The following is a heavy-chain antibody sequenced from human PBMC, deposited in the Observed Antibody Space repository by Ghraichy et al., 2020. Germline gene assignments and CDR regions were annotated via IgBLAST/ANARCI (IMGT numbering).Heavy chain of an antibody. J-gene: IGHJ5*02. CDR2: IYYSGST. D-gene: IGHD2-2*02. Sequence: SETLSLTCTVSGGSISSSSYYWGWIRQPPGKGLEWIGSIYYSGSTYYNPSLKSRVTISVDTSKNQFSLKLSSVTAADTAVYYCARQDCSSTSCYKDNWFDPWGQGTLVTVSS. CDR3: ARQDCSSTSCYKDNWFDP. V-gene: IGHV4-39*07. CDR1: GGSISSSSYY.